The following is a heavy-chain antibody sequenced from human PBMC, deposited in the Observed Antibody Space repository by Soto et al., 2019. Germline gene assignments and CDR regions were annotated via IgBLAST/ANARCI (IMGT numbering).Heavy chain of an antibody. CDR3: ARDGEVVVTAILAHYYYYGMDV. Sequence: GGSLRLSCAASGFTFSSYAMSWVRQAPGKGLEWVSAISGSGGSTYYADSVKGRFTISRDNSKNTLYLQMNSLRAEDTAVYYCARDGEVVVTAILAHYYYYGMDVWGQGTTVTVSS. CDR1: GFTFSSYA. V-gene: IGHV3-23*01. CDR2: ISGSGGST. J-gene: IGHJ6*02. D-gene: IGHD2-21*02.